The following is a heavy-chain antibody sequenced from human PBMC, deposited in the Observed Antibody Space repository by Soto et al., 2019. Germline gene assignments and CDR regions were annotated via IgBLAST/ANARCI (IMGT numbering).Heavy chain of an antibody. J-gene: IGHJ4*02. CDR1: GGSIITSTYY. D-gene: IGHD3-10*01. CDR2: MYYSGST. Sequence: NPSETLSLTCTVSGGSIITSTYYWGWIRQPPGKGPEWIGSMYYSGSTYYSPSLKSRVSISVDTSKNQFSLSLKSVTVADTAVYYCARGRDYYGSGRYYSRQHFDYWGQGALVTVSS. CDR3: ARGRDYYGSGRYYSRQHFDY. V-gene: IGHV4-39*01.